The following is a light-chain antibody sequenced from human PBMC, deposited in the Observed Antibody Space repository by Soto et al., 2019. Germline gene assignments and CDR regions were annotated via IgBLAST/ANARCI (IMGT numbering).Light chain of an antibody. CDR2: DVS. CDR1: SSDIGGYNY. J-gene: IGLJ1*01. V-gene: IGLV2-14*03. Sequence: QSALTQPATVSGSPGQSITISCTGTSSDIGGYNYVSWYRQLPGKVPKLIIYDVSNRPSGVSDRFSGSKSGNAASLTISGLQAEDEADYYCSSYTRTSTLYVFGTGTKLTVL. CDR3: SSYTRTSTLYV.